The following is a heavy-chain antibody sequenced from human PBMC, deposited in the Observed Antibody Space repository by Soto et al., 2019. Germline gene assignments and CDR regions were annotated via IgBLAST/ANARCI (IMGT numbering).Heavy chain of an antibody. J-gene: IGHJ5*01. CDR1: GGSISSGGLY. Sequence: SETLSLTCTVPGGSISSGGLYWSWIRQHPGKGLEWIGYIYNTGSTYYNPSLKSRVTISVDTSKNQISLKLSSVTAADTAVYYCARGYCSSNSCHNWFDSWGQGTLVTVSS. D-gene: IGHD2-2*01. V-gene: IGHV4-31*03. CDR3: ARGYCSSNSCHNWFDS. CDR2: IYNTGST.